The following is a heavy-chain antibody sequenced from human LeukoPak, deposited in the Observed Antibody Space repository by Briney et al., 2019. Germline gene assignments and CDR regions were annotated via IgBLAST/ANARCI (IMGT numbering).Heavy chain of an antibody. D-gene: IGHD3-16*02. J-gene: IGHJ4*02. Sequence: GGSLRLSCAASGFTFTSYAMHWVRQAPGKGLEWVAVISYDGSDKYYADSVKVRFTISRDNSKNTLYLQMNSLTTDDTAVYYCAKDLSYHYTFVYCGEGTLVTVSS. CDR3: AKDLSYHYTFVY. V-gene: IGHV3-30*02. CDR2: ISYDGSDK. CDR1: GFTFTSYA.